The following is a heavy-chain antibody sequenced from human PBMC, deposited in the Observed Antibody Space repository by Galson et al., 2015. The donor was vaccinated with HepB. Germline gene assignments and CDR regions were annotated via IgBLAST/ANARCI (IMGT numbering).Heavy chain of an antibody. D-gene: IGHD6-13*01. J-gene: IGHJ4*02. CDR3: SRLADFSGYSSN. V-gene: IGHV3-73*01. CDR1: GFTFSGSA. Sequence: SLRLSCAGSGFTFSGSAIHWVRQTSGKGLGWVGLIRSKASNYATAYAASLKGRFTISRDDSKNTAYLHMKSLKTEDTAVYYCSRLADFSGYSSNWGQGTLVTVSS. CDR2: IRSKASNYAT.